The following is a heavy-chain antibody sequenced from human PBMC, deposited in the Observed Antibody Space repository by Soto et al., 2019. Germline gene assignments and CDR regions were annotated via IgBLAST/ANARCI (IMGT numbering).Heavy chain of an antibody. V-gene: IGHV3-30*18. J-gene: IGHJ6*02. CDR1: GFTFSSYG. CDR2: ISYDGSNK. CDR3: AKDREGPNFDWLLYGMDV. Sequence: QVQLVESGGGVVQPGRSLRLSCAASGFTFSSYGMHWVRQAPGKGLEWVAVISYDGSNKYYADSVKGRFTISRDNSKNTLYLQMNSLRAEDTAVYYCAKDREGPNFDWLLYGMDVWGQGTTVTVSS. D-gene: IGHD3-9*01.